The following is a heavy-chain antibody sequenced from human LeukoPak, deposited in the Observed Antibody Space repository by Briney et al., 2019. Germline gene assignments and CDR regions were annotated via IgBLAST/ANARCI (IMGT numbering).Heavy chain of an antibody. Sequence: PGGSLRLSCAASGFALSGFSMNWVRQAPGKGLEWVSYISFSSGTIHYADSVKGRFTVSRDNAKNSLYLQMNSLRDDDTAVYYCASRFFGDGFDVWGQGTMVAVSS. CDR1: GFALSGFS. D-gene: IGHD3-10*01. CDR3: ASRFFGDGFDV. CDR2: ISFSSGTI. V-gene: IGHV3-48*02. J-gene: IGHJ3*01.